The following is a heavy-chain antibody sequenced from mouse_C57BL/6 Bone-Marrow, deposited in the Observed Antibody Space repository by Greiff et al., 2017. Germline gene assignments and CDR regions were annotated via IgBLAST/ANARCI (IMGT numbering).Heavy chain of an antibody. CDR3: TRSLIYYGTNY. J-gene: IGHJ2*01. CDR1: GFNIKHYY. D-gene: IGHD1-1*01. CDR2: IDPEDGET. Sequence: DVKLVESGAELVKPGASVKLSCTASGFNIKHYYIHWVKQRTEQGLEWIGRIDPEDGETKYAPKFQDKATITADTSSNTAYLQLSSLTSEDTAVYYCTRSLIYYGTNYWGQGTTLTVSS. V-gene: IGHV14-2*01.